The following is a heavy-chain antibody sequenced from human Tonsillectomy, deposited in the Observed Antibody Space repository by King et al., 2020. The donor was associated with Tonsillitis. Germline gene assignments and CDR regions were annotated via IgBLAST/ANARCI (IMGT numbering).Heavy chain of an antibody. CDR2: ISSSSSYI. V-gene: IGHV3-21*01. CDR1: GFTFSSYS. D-gene: IGHD2-21*02. Sequence: VQLVESGGGLVKPGGSLRLSCAASGFTFSSYSMNWVRQAPGKGLEWVSSISSSSSYIFYADSVKGRFTISRDNARNSLYLQMNSLRAEDTAVYYCGVWGPCGGNCYYFHYWGQGTLVTVSS. CDR3: GVWGPCGGNCYYFHY. J-gene: IGHJ4*02.